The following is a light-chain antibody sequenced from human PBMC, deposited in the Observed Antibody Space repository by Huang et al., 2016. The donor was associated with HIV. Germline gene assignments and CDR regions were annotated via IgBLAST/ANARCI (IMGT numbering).Light chain of an antibody. CDR3: QQYDNWPPGLT. CDR2: DTS. CDR1: QNVRSN. J-gene: IGKJ4*01. V-gene: IGKV3D-15*01. Sequence: EIVMTQSPVTLSVSPGGGATLSCRASQNVRSNLAWYQQTPGQAPRLLISDTSTRASGVPARFSGRWSGTEFTLTISGLQSEDFAVYYCQQYDNWPPGLTFGGGTKVEI.